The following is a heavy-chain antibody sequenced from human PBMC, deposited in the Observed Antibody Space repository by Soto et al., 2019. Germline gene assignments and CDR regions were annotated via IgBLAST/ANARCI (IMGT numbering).Heavy chain of an antibody. CDR3: ATGRGGSGSLTPRVDS. CDR1: GFTFNNYA. V-gene: IGHV3-23*01. Sequence: EVQLLESGGGLVQPGGSLRLSCAASGFTFNNYAMTWVRQAPGKGLEWVSAISGGGDTTSYADSVKGRFTVSRDGSKNTLYLQMSSLRAEDTALYYCATGRGGSGSLTPRVDSWGQGTLVTVSS. J-gene: IGHJ4*02. CDR2: ISGGGDTT. D-gene: IGHD3-10*01.